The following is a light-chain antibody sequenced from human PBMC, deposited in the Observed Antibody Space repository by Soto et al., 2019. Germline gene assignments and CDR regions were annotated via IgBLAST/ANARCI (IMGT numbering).Light chain of an antibody. V-gene: IGKV1-39*01. Sequence: DIQMTQSPPSLSASLGDSVTITCRASEPITDFLNWYQLKPGKAPRLLIYSASNVQPGVPSRFSGSGYGTDFTLTISGLQHEDSATYYCQQTFSPFVTFGAGTKVEV. CDR1: EPITDF. CDR2: SAS. CDR3: QQTFSPFVT. J-gene: IGKJ4*01.